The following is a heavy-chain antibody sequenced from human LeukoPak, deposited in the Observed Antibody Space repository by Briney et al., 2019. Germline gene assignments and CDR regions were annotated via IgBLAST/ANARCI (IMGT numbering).Heavy chain of an antibody. J-gene: IGHJ6*03. CDR2: INPKSGAT. Sequence: ASVKVSCKASGYIFSGYYINWVRQAPGQGLEWMGWINPKSGATKYAQKFQGRVTMTRDTSISTAYMELSRLRSDDTAVYYCARDRVYGGNSGGYYYYYMDVWGNGTTVTVSS. D-gene: IGHD4-23*01. CDR3: ARDRVYGGNSGGYYYYYMDV. V-gene: IGHV1-2*02. CDR1: GYIFSGYY.